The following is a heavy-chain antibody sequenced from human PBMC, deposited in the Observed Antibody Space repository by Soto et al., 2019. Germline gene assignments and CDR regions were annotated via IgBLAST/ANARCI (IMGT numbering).Heavy chain of an antibody. CDR2: IDGDGSRI. D-gene: IGHD4-4*01. CDR1: GFIFSNFL. J-gene: IGHJ4*02. V-gene: IGHV3-74*01. Sequence: EVQLVESGGGSVQPGESLRLSCAASGFIFSNFLMHWVRQGPGEGLVWLARIDGDGSRIRYADSVKGRFTISRDNAKNTLYLQMNSLRADETAMYYCVRDVQFQSFDYWGQGTLVTVSS. CDR3: VRDVQFQSFDY.